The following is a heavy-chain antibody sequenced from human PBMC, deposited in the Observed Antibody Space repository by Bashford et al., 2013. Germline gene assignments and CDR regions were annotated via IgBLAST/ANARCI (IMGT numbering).Heavy chain of an antibody. CDR1: GFSLSTSGMR. Sequence: SGPTLVKPTQTLTLTCTFSGFSLSTSGMRVSWIRQPPGKALEWLARIDWDDDKFYSTSLKTRLTISKDTSKNQVVLTMTNMDPVDTATYYCARSPPRGSRFLEWFLDYWGQGTLVTVSS. CDR3: ARSPPRGSRFLEWFLDY. V-gene: IGHV2-70*04. J-gene: IGHJ4*02. D-gene: IGHD3-3*01. CDR2: IDWDDDK.